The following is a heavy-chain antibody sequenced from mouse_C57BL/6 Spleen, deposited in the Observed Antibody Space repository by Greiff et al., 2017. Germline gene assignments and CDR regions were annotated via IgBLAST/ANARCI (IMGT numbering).Heavy chain of an antibody. Sequence: VQLQQSGPVLVKPGASVKMSCKASGYTFTDYYMNWVKQSHGKSLEWIGVINPYNGGTSYNQKFKGKATLTVDKSSSTAYMELNSLTSEDSAVXYCARRGSYAMDYWGQGTSVTVSS. CDR1: GYTFTDYY. J-gene: IGHJ4*01. CDR2: INPYNGGT. V-gene: IGHV1-19*01. CDR3: ARRGSYAMDY.